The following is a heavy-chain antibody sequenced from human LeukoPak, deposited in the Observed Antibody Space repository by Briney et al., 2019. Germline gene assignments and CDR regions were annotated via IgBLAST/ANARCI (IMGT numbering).Heavy chain of an antibody. D-gene: IGHD3-3*01. V-gene: IGHV4-59*01. CDR2: IYYSGST. Sequence: PSETLSLTCTVSGGSISSYYWSWIRQPPGKGLEWIGYIYYSGSTSYNPSLKSRVTISVDTSKNQFSLKPTFVTAADTAVYYCARGSTTIFGVVYFDYWGQGTLVTVSS. CDR3: ARGSTTIFGVVYFDY. J-gene: IGHJ4*02. CDR1: GGSISSYY.